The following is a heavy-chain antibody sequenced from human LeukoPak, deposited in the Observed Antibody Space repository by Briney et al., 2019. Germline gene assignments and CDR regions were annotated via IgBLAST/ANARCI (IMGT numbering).Heavy chain of an antibody. D-gene: IGHD1-1*01. Sequence: GGSLRLSCAASGFTVSSNYMSWVRQAPGKGLEWVSVIYSGGSTYYADSVKGRFTISRDNSKNTLYLQMNSLRAEDTAVYYCAKDRFPREVSTTFDYWGQGTLVTVSS. CDR1: GFTVSSNY. CDR3: AKDRFPREVSTTFDY. CDR2: IYSGGST. J-gene: IGHJ4*02. V-gene: IGHV3-53*05.